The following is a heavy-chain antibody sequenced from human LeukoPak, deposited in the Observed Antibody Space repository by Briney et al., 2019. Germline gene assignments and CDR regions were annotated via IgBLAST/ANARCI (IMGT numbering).Heavy chain of an antibody. D-gene: IGHD6-6*01. V-gene: IGHV3-74*01. CDR3: ARGGVYSTSAVDY. CDR2: INSDGSST. Sequence: GGSLRLSCAASGFTFSDYSMNWVRQAPGKGLVWVSRINSDGSSTIYADSVKGRFTISRDNAKNTLYLQMNSLRADDTAVYYCARGGVYSTSAVDYWGQGTLVTVSS. CDR1: GFTFSDYS. J-gene: IGHJ4*02.